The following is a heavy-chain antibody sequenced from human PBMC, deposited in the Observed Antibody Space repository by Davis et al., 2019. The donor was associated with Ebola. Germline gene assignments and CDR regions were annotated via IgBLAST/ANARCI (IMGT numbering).Heavy chain of an antibody. CDR1: GFTFDDYT. V-gene: IGHV3-9*01. D-gene: IGHD3-3*01. Sequence: PGGSLRLSCAASGFTFDDYTMHWVRQVPGKGLEWVSGINWNSDSEGYGDSVMGRFTVSRDNAKNSLYLQMNSLRPNDTALYYCVKTSVRFSEWWRNGNYGLDVWGKGTTVIVSS. J-gene: IGHJ6*04. CDR2: INWNSDSE. CDR3: VKTSVRFSEWWRNGNYGLDV.